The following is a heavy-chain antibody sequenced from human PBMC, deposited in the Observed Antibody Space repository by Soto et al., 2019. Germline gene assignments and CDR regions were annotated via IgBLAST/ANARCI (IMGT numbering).Heavy chain of an antibody. CDR2: INPSGGST. D-gene: IGHD3-22*01. V-gene: IGHV1-46*03. CDR3: ARVQRYDSSGYYGY. Sequence: GAPVKGSCQATGYTLPSYYMHWGRQAPGQGLEWMGIINPSGGSTSYAQKFQGRVTMTRDTSTSTVYMELSSLRSEDTAVYYCARVQRYDSSGYYGYWGQGTLVTVSS. J-gene: IGHJ4*02. CDR1: GYTLPSYY.